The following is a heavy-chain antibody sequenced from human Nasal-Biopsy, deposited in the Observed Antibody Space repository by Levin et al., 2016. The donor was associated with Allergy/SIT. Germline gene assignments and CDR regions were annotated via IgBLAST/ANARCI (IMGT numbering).Heavy chain of an antibody. CDR2: VSFDGKEK. D-gene: IGHD1-26*01. CDR3: VRARGGSYTNYFDY. Sequence: GGSLRLSCAFNSTTYDMHWVRQAPGKGLEWVAVVSFDGKEKHYAESVKGRFTVSRDHSKSTLYLQMNSLTSEDTAMYYCVRARGGSYTNYFDYWGQGTLVTVSS. CDR1: NSTTYD. V-gene: IGHV3-30*03. J-gene: IGHJ4*02.